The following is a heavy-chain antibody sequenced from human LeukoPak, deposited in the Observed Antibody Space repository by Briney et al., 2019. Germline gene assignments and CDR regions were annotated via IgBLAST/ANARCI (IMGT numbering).Heavy chain of an antibody. CDR2: IYYSGST. J-gene: IGHJ6*02. D-gene: IGHD6-13*01. CDR1: RGSISSYY. V-gene: IGHV4-59*01. CDR3: ARGLGSSSWYSPYYYGMAV. Sequence: PSEALSLTCAVCRGSISSYYWSWIRQPPGKGLEWIGYIYYSGSTNYNPSLKSRVTISVDTSKNQFSLKLSSVTAADTAVYYCARGLGSSSWYSPYYYGMAVWGQRTTVTVSS.